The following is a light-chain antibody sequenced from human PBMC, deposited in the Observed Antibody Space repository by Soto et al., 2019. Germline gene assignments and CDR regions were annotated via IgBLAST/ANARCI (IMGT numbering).Light chain of an antibody. CDR3: QQRSHWSHPNT. Sequence: VLIQSPATLSLSPGERATLSCRASENVRTFVDWYQQKPGQAPRLLIYGASNRATDIPARFSGSESGTDFTLTISTLEPEDLAVYYCQQRSHWSHPNTFDQQTKLQI. CDR1: ENVRTF. CDR2: GAS. V-gene: IGKV3-11*01. J-gene: IGKJ2*01.